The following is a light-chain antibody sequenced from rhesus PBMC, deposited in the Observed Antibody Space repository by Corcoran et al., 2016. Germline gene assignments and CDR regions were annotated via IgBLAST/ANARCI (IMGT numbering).Light chain of an antibody. Sequence: EIVLTQSPTSMAVSQGERVTISCTASSSVSTSYLHWYQQKPGFPPRLIVYRTSSLASGVPAWFSGSGSGTSYTLTISSMEAEDAANYYVQQRNSIPRTFGQGSKVEIK. CDR3: QQRNSIPRT. V-gene: IGKV3-42*01. J-gene: IGKJ1*01. CDR1: SSVSTS. CDR2: RTS.